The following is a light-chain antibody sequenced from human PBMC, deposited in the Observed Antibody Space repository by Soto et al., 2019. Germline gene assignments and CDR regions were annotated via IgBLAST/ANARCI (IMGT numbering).Light chain of an antibody. Sequence: EIVLTQSPVTQSLSPGERATLSRRASQSVSSYLAWYQQKPGQAPRLLIYDASNRATGIPARFSGSGSGTDFTLTISSLEPEDFAVYYGQQRSNWPPITFGQGTRLEIK. CDR3: QQRSNWPPIT. CDR2: DAS. J-gene: IGKJ5*01. V-gene: IGKV3-11*01. CDR1: QSVSSY.